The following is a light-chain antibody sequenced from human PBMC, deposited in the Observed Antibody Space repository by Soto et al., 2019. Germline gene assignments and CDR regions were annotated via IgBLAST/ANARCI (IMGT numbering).Light chain of an antibody. CDR3: MQALRSPRT. CDR2: LGS. J-gene: IGKJ2*02. V-gene: IGKV2-28*01. CDR1: QPLLNSKGSNY. Sequence: DVVMTQSPLSLPVPPGEPASISCRSSQPLLNSKGSNYLDWYFQRPVQSPQLLIFLGSTRASGVADRFSGSGSGTDFTLKIRRVEAEDVGVYYCMQALRSPRTFGEGTKMEFK.